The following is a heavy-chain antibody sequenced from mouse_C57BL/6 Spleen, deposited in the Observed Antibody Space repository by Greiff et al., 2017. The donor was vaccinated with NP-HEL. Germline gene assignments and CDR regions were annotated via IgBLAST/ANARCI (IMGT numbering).Heavy chain of an antibody. V-gene: IGHV1-15*01. Sequence: QVQLQQSGAELVRPGASVTLSCKASGYTFTDYEMHWVKQTPVHGLEWIGAIDPETGGTAYNQKFKGKAILTADKSSSTAYMELRSLTSEDSAVYYCTRSGTYYSNYDAMDYWGQGTSVTVSS. CDR2: IDPETGGT. J-gene: IGHJ4*01. CDR1: GYTFTDYE. D-gene: IGHD2-5*01. CDR3: TRSGTYYSNYDAMDY.